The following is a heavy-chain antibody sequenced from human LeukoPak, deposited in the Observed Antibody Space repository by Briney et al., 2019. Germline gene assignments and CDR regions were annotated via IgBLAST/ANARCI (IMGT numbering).Heavy chain of an antibody. CDR1: GYTFTGNN. D-gene: IGHD5-18*01. CDR2: VHTKNGDT. J-gene: IGHJ4*02. CDR3: ARAYNSRYGGQFFDS. Sequence: ASVKVSCKASGYTFTGNNIHWVRQAPSQGLECMGWVHTKNGDTNYAQKFRGRVTMTMDTSTSTAYMELSGLTSDDTALYYCARAYNSRYGGQFFDSWGQGTLVAVSS. V-gene: IGHV1-2*02.